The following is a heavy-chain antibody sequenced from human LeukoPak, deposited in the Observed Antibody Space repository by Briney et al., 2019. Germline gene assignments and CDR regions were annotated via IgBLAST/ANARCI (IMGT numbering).Heavy chain of an antibody. Sequence: ASVKVSCKASGYTFTGYYMHWVRQAPGQGLEWMGWINPNSGGTNYAQKFQGRVTMTRDTSISTAYMELSRLRSDDTAVYYCASRGRSDCSSTSCYTNTFDYWGQGTLVTVSS. CDR2: INPNSGGT. V-gene: IGHV1-2*02. CDR3: ASRGRSDCSSTSCYTNTFDY. J-gene: IGHJ4*02. D-gene: IGHD2-2*02. CDR1: GYTFTGYY.